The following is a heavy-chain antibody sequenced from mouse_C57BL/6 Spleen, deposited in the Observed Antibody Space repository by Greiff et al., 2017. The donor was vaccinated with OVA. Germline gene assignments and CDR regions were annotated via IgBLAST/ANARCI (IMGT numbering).Heavy chain of an antibody. CDR3: ARRDSSSYAMDY. CDR1: GYTFTSYW. V-gene: IGHV1-52*01. Sequence: VQLQQPGAELVRPGSSVKLSCKASGYTFTSYWMHWVKQRPIQGLEWIGNIDPSDSETHYNQKFKDKATLTVDKSSSTAYMQLSSLTSEDSAVYYCARRDSSSYAMDYWGQGTSVTVSS. CDR2: IDPSDSET. D-gene: IGHD1-1*01. J-gene: IGHJ4*01.